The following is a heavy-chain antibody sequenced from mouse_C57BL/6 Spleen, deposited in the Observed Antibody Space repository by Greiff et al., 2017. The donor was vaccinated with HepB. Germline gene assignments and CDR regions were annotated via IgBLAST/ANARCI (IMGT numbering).Heavy chain of an antibody. CDR3: ARKGDDYDGVFDY. Sequence: VQLQQPGAELVMPGASVKLSCKASGYTFTSYWMHWVKQRPGQGLEWIGEIDPSDSYTNYNQKFKGKSTLTVDKSSSTAYMQLSSLTSEDSAVYYCARKGDDYDGVFDYWGQGTTLTVSS. J-gene: IGHJ2*01. V-gene: IGHV1-69*01. D-gene: IGHD2-4*01. CDR1: GYTFTSYW. CDR2: IDPSDSYT.